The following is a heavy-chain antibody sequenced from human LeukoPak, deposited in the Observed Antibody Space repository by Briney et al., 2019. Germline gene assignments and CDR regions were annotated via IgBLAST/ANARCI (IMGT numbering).Heavy chain of an antibody. V-gene: IGHV4-39*07. CDR2: VFYNGAT. Sequence: SETLSLTCIVSGGSISSSIYYWAWVRQPPGKGLEWIGTVFYNGATQYSPSLRSRVTISIDTSTNQFSLKLTSVTAADTALYYCAGYSGYDYVWFDPWGQGTLVTVSS. CDR1: GGSISSSIYY. CDR3: AGYSGYDYVWFDP. D-gene: IGHD5-12*01. J-gene: IGHJ5*02.